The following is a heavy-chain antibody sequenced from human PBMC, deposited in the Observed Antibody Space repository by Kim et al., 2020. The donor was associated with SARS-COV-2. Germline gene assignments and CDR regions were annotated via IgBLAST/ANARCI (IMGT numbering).Heavy chain of an antibody. CDR3: ASGSPGTTFVFDY. CDR1: GYTFTSYA. CDR2: INAGNGNT. Sequence: ASVKVSCKASGYTFTSYAMHWVRQAPGQRLEWMGWINAGNGNTKYSQKFQGRVTITRDTSASTAYMELSSLRSEDTAAYYCASGSPGTTFVFDYWGQGTLVTVSS. D-gene: IGHD1-7*01. V-gene: IGHV1-3*01. J-gene: IGHJ4*02.